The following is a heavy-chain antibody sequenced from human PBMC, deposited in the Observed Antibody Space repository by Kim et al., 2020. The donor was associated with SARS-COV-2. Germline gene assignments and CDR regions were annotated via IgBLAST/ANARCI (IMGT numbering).Heavy chain of an antibody. CDR2: IYYSGST. J-gene: IGHJ5*02. CDR3: ARHSLRFLEWSNWFDP. D-gene: IGHD3-3*01. Sequence: SETLSLTCTVSGGSISSSSYYWGWIRQPPGKGLEWIGSIYYSGSTYYNPSLKSRVTISVDTSKNQFSLKLSSVTAADTAVYYCARHSLRFLEWSNWFDPWGQGHLVPVSS. CDR1: GGSISSSSYY. V-gene: IGHV4-39*01.